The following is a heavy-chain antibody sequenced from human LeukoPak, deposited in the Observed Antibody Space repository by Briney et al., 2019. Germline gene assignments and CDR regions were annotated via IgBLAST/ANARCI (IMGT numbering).Heavy chain of an antibody. CDR3: ARVYYYDSSGYYYNYYYMDV. V-gene: IGHV3-30*02. CDR2: IRYDGSNK. D-gene: IGHD3-22*01. CDR1: GFTFSSYA. J-gene: IGHJ6*03. Sequence: GGSLRLSCAASGFTFSSYAMHWVRQAPGKGLEWVAFIRYDGSNKYYADSVKGRFTISRDNSKNTLYLQMNSLRAEDTAVYYCARVYYYDSSGYYYNYYYMDVWGKGTTVTISS.